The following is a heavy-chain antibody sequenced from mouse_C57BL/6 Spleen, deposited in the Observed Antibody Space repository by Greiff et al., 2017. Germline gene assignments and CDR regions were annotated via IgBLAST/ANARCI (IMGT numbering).Heavy chain of an antibody. CDR3: ARDDYDYAMDY. CDR2: IYPGDGDT. CDR1: GYAFSSYW. D-gene: IGHD2-4*01. V-gene: IGHV1-80*01. J-gene: IGHJ4*01. Sequence: VQLKQSGAELVKPGASVKISCKASGYAFSSYWMNWVKQRPGKGLEWIGQIYPGDGDTNYNGKFKGKATLTADKSSSTAYMQLSSLTSEDAAVYFCARDDYDYAMDYWGQGTSVTVSS.